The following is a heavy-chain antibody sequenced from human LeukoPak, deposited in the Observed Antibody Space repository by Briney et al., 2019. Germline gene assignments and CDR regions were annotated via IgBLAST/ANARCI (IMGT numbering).Heavy chain of an antibody. D-gene: IGHD4/OR15-4a*01. CDR3: ARASMGGRDYHLDS. Sequence: GGSLRLSCAASGFTFSTYWMTWVRQAPGKGLEWVANIKTDGNQTYYLDSVKGRFTISRDNAKNFLSLQLGSLRADDAGVYYCARASMGGRDYHLDSWGQGTLVTVSS. J-gene: IGHJ4*02. CDR2: IKTDGNQT. CDR1: GFTFSTYW. V-gene: IGHV3-7*01.